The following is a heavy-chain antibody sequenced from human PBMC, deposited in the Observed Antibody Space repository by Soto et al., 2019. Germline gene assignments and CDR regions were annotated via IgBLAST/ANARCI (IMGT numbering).Heavy chain of an antibody. CDR3: ARVRLKQAGLSGYYQDGGYGPIGYFDY. J-gene: IGHJ4*02. CDR1: GYTFTSYY. D-gene: IGHD3-9*01. V-gene: IGHV1-46*01. CDR2: INPSGGST. Sequence: GASVKVSCKASGYTFTSYYMHWVRQAPGQGLEWMGIINPSGGSTSYAQKFQGRVTMTRDTSTSTVYMELSSLRSEDTAVYYCARVRLKQAGLSGYYQDGGYGPIGYFDYWGQGTLVTVSS.